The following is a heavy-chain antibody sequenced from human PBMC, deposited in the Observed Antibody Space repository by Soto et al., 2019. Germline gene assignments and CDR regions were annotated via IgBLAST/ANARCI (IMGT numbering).Heavy chain of an antibody. V-gene: IGHV4-4*02. CDR1: GGSISGGTW. CDR2: IYHNENT. CDR3: ARHGGFNLQY. D-gene: IGHD3-10*01. Sequence: QVQLQESGPGLVKPSETLSLTCAVSGGSISGGTWWSWVRQPPGKGLEWIGQIYHNENTEYNPSLXXRVTISADKSKNQFPLRMSSVTAADTAVYYCARHGGFNLQYWGQGALVTVSS. J-gene: IGHJ4*02.